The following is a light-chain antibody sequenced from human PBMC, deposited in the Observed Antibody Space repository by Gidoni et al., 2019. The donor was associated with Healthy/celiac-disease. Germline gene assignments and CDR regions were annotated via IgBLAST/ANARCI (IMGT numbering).Light chain of an antibody. V-gene: IGKV1-5*03. J-gene: IGKJ4*01. CDR3: QQYNSYPLT. Sequence: DIQMTQSPSTLSASVGDRVTITCRASQSISSWLAWYQQKPGKAPKLLIYKASSLESGVPSRFRGSGSGTEFTLTITSLQPDDFATYYCQQYNSYPLTFXGXTKVEIK. CDR2: KAS. CDR1: QSISSW.